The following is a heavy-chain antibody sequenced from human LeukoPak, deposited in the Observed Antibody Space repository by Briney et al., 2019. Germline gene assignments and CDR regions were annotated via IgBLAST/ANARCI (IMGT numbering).Heavy chain of an antibody. V-gene: IGHV3-53*01. J-gene: IGHJ4*02. CDR1: GFTFSSSY. Sequence: GGSLRLSCAASGFTFSSSYMSWVRQAPGKGLEWVSVIYSGGSTYYADSVKGRFTISRDNSKNTLFLQMNSLRAEDTAVYFCAKKSLWSGPFDYWGQGTLVTVFS. CDR3: AKKSLWSGPFDY. D-gene: IGHD3-3*01. CDR2: IYSGGST.